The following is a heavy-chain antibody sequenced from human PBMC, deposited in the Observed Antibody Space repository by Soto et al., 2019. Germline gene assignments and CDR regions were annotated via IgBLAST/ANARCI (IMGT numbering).Heavy chain of an antibody. V-gene: IGHV3-30*18. Sequence: QVQLVESGGGEVQPGRSLTISCAASGFTFSTYGMHWVRQTPGKGLEWVAVISYDGTNKSYSDSVKGRFTISRDNFKNTLTLQMNSLRADDTAVYSCAKDLQSYGDYDYYCYGMDVWCLGTRVTVSS. D-gene: IGHD4-17*01. CDR3: AKDLQSYGDYDYYCYGMDV. J-gene: IGHJ6*02. CDR2: ISYDGTNK. CDR1: GFTFSTYG.